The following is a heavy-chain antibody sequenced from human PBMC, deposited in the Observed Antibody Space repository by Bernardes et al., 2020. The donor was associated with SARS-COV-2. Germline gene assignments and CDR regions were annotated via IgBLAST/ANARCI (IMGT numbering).Heavy chain of an antibody. D-gene: IGHD3-16*02. CDR3: ARLPRHVSVLPGFIEEEDQNES. CDR2: ILHRGTT. CDR1: GDSMRSTSYY. Sequence: SETLSLTCTVSGDSMRSTSYYWAWIRQSPGRGLEWIGSILHRGTTFYHPSLKSRVTISVDTSKNWFSLKLTSATAADTAVYYCARLPRHVSVLPGFIEEEDQNESWGQGTLVTVSS. V-gene: IGHV4-39*01. J-gene: IGHJ5*02.